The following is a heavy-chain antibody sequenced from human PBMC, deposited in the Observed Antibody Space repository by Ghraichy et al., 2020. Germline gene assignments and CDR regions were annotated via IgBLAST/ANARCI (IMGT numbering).Heavy chain of an antibody. CDR2: IYSGGDT. V-gene: IGHV3-53*01. Sequence: GEALNISCAASGLTVSNNYMSWVRQAPGRGLEWVSVIYSGGDTYYADSVKGRFTISRDNSKNTLFLQMNSLRAEDTAVYYCARGVPRDNDYFDYWGQGTLVTVSS. D-gene: IGHD5-24*01. J-gene: IGHJ4*02. CDR3: ARGVPRDNDYFDY. CDR1: GLTVSNNY.